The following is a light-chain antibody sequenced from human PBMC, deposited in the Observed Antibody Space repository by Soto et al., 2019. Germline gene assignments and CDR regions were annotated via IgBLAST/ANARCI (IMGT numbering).Light chain of an antibody. CDR3: SSYTSSSTLV. Sequence: QSVLTQPASVSGSPGQSITISCTGTSSDVGGYNYVSWYQQHPGKAPKLMIYDVSNQPSGVSNRFSGSKSGNTASLTISGLQAEDEADYYCSSYTSSSTLVFGGGTKLTVL. CDR1: SSDVGGYNY. CDR2: DVS. J-gene: IGLJ2*01. V-gene: IGLV2-14*01.